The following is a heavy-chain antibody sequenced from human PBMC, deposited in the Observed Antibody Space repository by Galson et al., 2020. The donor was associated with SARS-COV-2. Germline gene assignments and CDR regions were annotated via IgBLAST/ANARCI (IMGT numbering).Heavy chain of an antibody. J-gene: IGHJ5*02. V-gene: IGHV1-18*04. CDR1: DYTFPTYC. D-gene: IGHD2-15*01. CDR3: AREFYCSGGTCKDCCDP. Sequence: ASVKVSCKASDYTFPTYCIRWVRQAPGQGLEWMGWINRDNGRTNYAQKFQGRVTMTTDTSTSTAYMELRSLRSDDTALYYCAREFYCSGGTCKDCCDPWGQGTLVTVSS. CDR2: INRDNGRT.